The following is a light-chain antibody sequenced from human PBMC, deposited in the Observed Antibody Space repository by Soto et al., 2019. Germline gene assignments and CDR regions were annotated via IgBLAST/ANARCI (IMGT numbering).Light chain of an antibody. CDR1: QSISSW. J-gene: IGKJ2*01. CDR2: DAS. Sequence: DIQMTQSPSTLCASVGDRVTITCRASQSISSWLAWYQQKPGKAPKLLIYDASSLESGVPSRFSGSGSGTEFTLTISSLQPEDFATYYCLQDYNYPYTFGQGTKVDIK. CDR3: LQDYNYPYT. V-gene: IGKV1-5*01.